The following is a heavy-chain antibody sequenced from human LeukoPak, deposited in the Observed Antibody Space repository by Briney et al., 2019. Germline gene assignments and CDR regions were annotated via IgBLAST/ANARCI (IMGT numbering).Heavy chain of an antibody. CDR3: ARILSSGWYADY. V-gene: IGHV4-39*07. Sequence: SETLSLTCTVSGGSISSSSYYWGWIRQPPGKGLEWIGSIYYSGSTYYNPSLKSRVTISVDTSKNQFSLKLSSVTAADTAVYYCARILSSGWYADYWGQGTLATVSS. J-gene: IGHJ4*02. D-gene: IGHD6-19*01. CDR2: IYYSGST. CDR1: GGSISSSSYY.